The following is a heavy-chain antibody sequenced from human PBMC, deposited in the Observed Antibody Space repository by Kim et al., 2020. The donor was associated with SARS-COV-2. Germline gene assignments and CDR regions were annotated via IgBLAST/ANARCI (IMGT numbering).Heavy chain of an antibody. CDR3: AKTGAYYYYGMDV. J-gene: IGHJ6*02. D-gene: IGHD3-10*01. CDR2: ISWDGGST. CDR1: GFTFDDYT. V-gene: IGHV3-43*01. Sequence: GGSLRLSCAASGFTFDDYTMHWVRQAPGKGLEWVSLISWDGGSTYYADAVKGRFTISRDNSKNSLYLQMNSLRTEDTALYYCAKTGAYYYYGMDVWGQGTTVTVSS.